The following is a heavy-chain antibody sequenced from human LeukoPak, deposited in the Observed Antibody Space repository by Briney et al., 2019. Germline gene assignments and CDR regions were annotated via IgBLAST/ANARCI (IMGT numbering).Heavy chain of an antibody. CDR2: IYTSGST. J-gene: IGHJ4*02. Sequence: SQTLSLTCTVSGGSISSGSYYWSWIRQPAGKGLEWIGRIYTSGSTNYNPSLKSRVTISVDTSKNQFSLKLSSVTAADTAVYYCARPHWGYCSSTSCYNYYFDYWGQGTLVTVSS. CDR3: ARPHWGYCSSTSCYNYYFDY. V-gene: IGHV4-61*02. CDR1: GGSISSGSYY. D-gene: IGHD2-2*01.